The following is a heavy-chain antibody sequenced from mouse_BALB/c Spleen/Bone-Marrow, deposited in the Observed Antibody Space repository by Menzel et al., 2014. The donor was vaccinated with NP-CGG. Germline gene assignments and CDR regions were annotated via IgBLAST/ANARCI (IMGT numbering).Heavy chain of an antibody. CDR2: IWSGGST. V-gene: IGHV2-2*02. J-gene: IGHJ4*01. CDR3: ARKRRYYAMDY. Sequence: QVQLKQSGPGLVQPSQRLSIPCTVSGFSLTSYGVHWVRQSPGKGLEWLGVIWSGGSTDYNAAFISRLSISKDNSKSQVFFKMNSLQANDTAVYYCARKRRYYAMDYWGQGTSVTVSS. CDR1: GFSLTSYG.